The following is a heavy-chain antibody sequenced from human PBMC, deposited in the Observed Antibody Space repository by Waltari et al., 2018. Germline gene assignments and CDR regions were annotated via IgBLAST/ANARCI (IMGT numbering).Heavy chain of an antibody. Sequence: EVQLMESGGGLVQPGGSLGLSCSASGFSFRAYWMTWVRQAPGKGLEWVANIKYDGSATYHADSVNGRFSISRDNAKNSLYLQMNSVSAEDTAIYYCARGSPGYVRVWDCWGQGTMVTVSS. CDR2: IKYDGSAT. D-gene: IGHD2-2*01. CDR1: GFSFRAYW. J-gene: IGHJ4*02. V-gene: IGHV3-7*03. CDR3: ARGSPGYVRVWDC.